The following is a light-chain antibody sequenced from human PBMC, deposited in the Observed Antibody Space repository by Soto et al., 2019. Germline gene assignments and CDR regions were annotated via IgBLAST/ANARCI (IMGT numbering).Light chain of an antibody. CDR2: DVS. Sequence: QSALTQPLSVSGSPGQSVTISCTGTSSDVGAYNYVSWYQQHPAKAPNLMIYDVSKRPSGVPDRFSGSKSGNTASLTISGLQAEDEGDYYCCSYTNSAYVFGTGTKVTVL. V-gene: IGLV2-11*01. J-gene: IGLJ1*01. CDR1: SSDVGAYNY. CDR3: CSYTNSAYV.